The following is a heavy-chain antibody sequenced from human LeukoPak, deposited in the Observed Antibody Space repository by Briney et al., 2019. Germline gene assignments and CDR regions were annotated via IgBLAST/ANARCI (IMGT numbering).Heavy chain of an antibody. D-gene: IGHD2-2*01. CDR1: GFTFSSYW. J-gene: IGHJ3*02. V-gene: IGHV3-74*01. CDR2: INSDGSST. Sequence: GGSLRLSCAASGFTFSSYWTHWVRQAPGKGLVWVSRINSDGSSTSYADSVKGRFTISRDNAKNTLYLQMNSLRAEDTAVYYCASGVRGCSSTSYYLAIWGQGTVVTVSS. CDR3: ASGVRGCSSTSYYLAI.